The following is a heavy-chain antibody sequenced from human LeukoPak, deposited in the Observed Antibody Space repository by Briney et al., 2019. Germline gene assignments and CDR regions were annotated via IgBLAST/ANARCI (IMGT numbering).Heavy chain of an antibody. CDR3: VRGAPRVRHDYVWGSYRLSWFDP. J-gene: IGHJ5*02. V-gene: IGHV4-34*01. CDR1: GGSFSGYY. D-gene: IGHD3-16*02. Sequence: SETLSLTCAVYGGSFSGYYWSWIRQPPGKGLEWIGEINHSGSTNYNPSLKSRVTISVDTSKNQFSLKLSSVTAADTAVYYCVRGAPRVRHDYVWGSYRLSWFDPWGQGTLVTVSS. CDR2: INHSGST.